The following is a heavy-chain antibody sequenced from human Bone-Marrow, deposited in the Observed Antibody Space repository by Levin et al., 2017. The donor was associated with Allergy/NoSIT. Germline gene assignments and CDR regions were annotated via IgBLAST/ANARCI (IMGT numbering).Heavy chain of an antibody. CDR3: ARRTVSPYYFDY. CDR2: IYHSGST. CDR1: GGSISSGGYS. J-gene: IGHJ4*02. V-gene: IGHV4-30-2*01. D-gene: IGHD4-17*01. Sequence: RSQTLSLTCAVSGGSISSGGYSWSWIRQPPGKGLEWIGYIYHSGSTYYNPSLKSRVTISVDRSKNQFSLKLSSVTAADTAVYYCARRTVSPYYFDYWGQGTLVTVSS.